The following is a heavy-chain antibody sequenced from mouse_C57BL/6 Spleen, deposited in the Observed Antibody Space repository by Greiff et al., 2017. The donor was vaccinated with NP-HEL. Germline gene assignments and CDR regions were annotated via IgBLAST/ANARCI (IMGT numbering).Heavy chain of an antibody. CDR3: ARLYYGNYGWYFDV. D-gene: IGHD2-1*01. CDR1: GYTFTSYW. CDR2: IDPSDSYT. J-gene: IGHJ1*03. V-gene: IGHV1-69*01. Sequence: VQLQQPGAELVMPGASVKLSCKASGYTFTSYWMHWVKQRPGQGLEWIGEIDPSDSYTNYNQKFKGKSTLTVDKSSSTAYMQLSSLTSEDSAVYYCARLYYGNYGWYFDVWGTGTTVTVSS.